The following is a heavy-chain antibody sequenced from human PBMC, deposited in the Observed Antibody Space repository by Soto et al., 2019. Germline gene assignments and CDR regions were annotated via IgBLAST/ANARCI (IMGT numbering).Heavy chain of an antibody. CDR3: ARGRVGANNWHWLET. J-gene: IGHJ4*02. CDR1: VWSFSDYY. D-gene: IGHD1-26*01. V-gene: IGHV4-34*01. CDR2: INHSGST. Sequence: KPSATXSLTGAVYVWSFSDYYGIWIRQPPGKGLEWIGEINHSGSTKYNPSLKSRVTISVDASKNQFSLKLSSVTAADTAIYYCARGRVGANNWHWLETWGQGTLVTVYS.